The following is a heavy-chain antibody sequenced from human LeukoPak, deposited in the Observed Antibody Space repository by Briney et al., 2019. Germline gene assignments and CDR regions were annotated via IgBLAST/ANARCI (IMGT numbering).Heavy chain of an antibody. J-gene: IGHJ4*02. CDR3: AKDPNMDHFDY. CDR2: ISGSGGST. CDR1: GFTFDDYG. V-gene: IGHV3-23*01. D-gene: IGHD2/OR15-2a*01. Sequence: GGSLRLSCAASGFTFDDYGMSWVRQAPGKGLEWVSAISGSGGSTYYADSVKGRFTISRDNSKNTLYLQMNSLRAEDTAVYYCAKDPNMDHFDYWGQGTLVTVSS.